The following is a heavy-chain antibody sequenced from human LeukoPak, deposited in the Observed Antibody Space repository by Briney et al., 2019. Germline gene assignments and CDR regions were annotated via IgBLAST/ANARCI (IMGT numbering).Heavy chain of an antibody. CDR3: AREDSGWYVDY. CDR2: INPNSAGT. Sequence: GASVKVSCKASGYTFTDYYMHWVGQAPGQGLEWMGWINPNSAGTNYAQKFEGRVTMTRDTSISTAYMELSRLRSDDTAVYYCAREDSGWYVDYWGQGTLVTVSS. D-gene: IGHD6-19*01. V-gene: IGHV1-2*02. CDR1: GYTFTDYY. J-gene: IGHJ4*02.